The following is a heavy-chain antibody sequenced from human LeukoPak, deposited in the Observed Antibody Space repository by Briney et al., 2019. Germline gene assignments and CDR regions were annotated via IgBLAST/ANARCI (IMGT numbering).Heavy chain of an antibody. J-gene: IGHJ3*02. D-gene: IGHD3-22*01. CDR2: INSDGSST. CDR1: RFTFSSYW. CDR3: AKSQYYYDSSRSAFDI. Sequence: PGGSLRLSCAASRFTFSSYWMHWVRQAPGKGLVWVSRINSDGSSTTYADSVKGRFTISRDNAKNSLYLQMNSLRAEDMALYYCAKSQYYYDSSRSAFDIWGQGTMVTVSS. V-gene: IGHV3-74*01.